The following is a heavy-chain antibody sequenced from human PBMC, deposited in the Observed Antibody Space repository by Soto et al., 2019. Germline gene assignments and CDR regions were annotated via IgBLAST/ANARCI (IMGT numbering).Heavy chain of an antibody. CDR1: GFTFSSYA. J-gene: IGHJ4*02. CDR2: ISTGGGST. CDR3: ANSSGGLTTGRRHADF. V-gene: IGHV3-23*01. Sequence: EMQLLESGGGLVQPGGSLRLSCAASGFTFSSYAISWVRQAPGKGLEWVSVISTGGGSTYYADSVKGRFTISRDNSKNTLYRQMNILRAEDTDIYYCANSSGGLTTGRRHADFWGQGTLVTVSS. D-gene: IGHD1-1*01.